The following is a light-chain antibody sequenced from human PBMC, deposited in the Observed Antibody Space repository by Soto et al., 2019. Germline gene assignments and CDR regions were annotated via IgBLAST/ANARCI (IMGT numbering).Light chain of an antibody. Sequence: EIVMTQSPDSLAVSLGERATINCKSSQSLSYNSNNKSHLGWYQQKPGQPPKLLIYWASTRESGVPDRFSGSGSGTDFTLTISSLQAEDVAVYHCQQYYATPPTFGPGTKVEIK. CDR3: QQYYATPPT. J-gene: IGKJ3*01. CDR2: WAS. CDR1: QSLSYNSNNKSH. V-gene: IGKV4-1*01.